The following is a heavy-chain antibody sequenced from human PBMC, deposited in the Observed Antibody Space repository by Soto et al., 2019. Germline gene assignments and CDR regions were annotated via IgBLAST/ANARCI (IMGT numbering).Heavy chain of an antibody. CDR3: ARRTSSWYEDY. J-gene: IGHJ4*02. Sequence: GGSLRLSCAASGFTFSSYAMSWVRQAPGKGLEWVSSISGSGGSTYYADSVKGRFTISRDNSKSTLYLQMNSLRAEDTAVYYCARRTSSWYEDYWGQGTLVTVSS. V-gene: IGHV3-23*01. CDR1: GFTFSSYA. D-gene: IGHD6-13*01. CDR2: ISGSGGST.